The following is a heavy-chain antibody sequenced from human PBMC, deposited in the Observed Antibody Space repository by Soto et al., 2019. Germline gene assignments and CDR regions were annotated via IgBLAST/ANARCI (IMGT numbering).Heavy chain of an antibody. CDR1: GYSFSSYW. CDR2: IYPGDSDT. Sequence: GESLKISCEASGYSFSSYWIGWVRQMPGKGLEWMGIIYPGDSDTRYSPSFQGKVTISADKSISTAYLQWSSLKASDTAMYYCARVTSHSYGYFNYWGQGNLVTVSS. D-gene: IGHD5-18*01. J-gene: IGHJ4*02. V-gene: IGHV5-51*01. CDR3: ARVTSHSYGYFNY.